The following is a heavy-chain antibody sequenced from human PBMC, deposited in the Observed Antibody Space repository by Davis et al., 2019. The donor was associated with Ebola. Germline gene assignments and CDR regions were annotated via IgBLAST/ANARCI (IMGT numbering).Heavy chain of an antibody. CDR3: ARDFVAWIAVAGTGYYYGMDV. CDR1: KYTLTEFS. D-gene: IGHD6-19*01. V-gene: IGHV1-24*01. CDR2: FDPEDIKT. Sequence: AASVKVSCKVSKYTLTEFSVHWVRQAPGKGLEWLGGFDPEDIKTIYAQKFQGRLTMTEDASTDTAYMELSSLRSEDTAVYYCARDFVAWIAVAGTGYYYGMDVWGKGTTVTVSS. J-gene: IGHJ6*04.